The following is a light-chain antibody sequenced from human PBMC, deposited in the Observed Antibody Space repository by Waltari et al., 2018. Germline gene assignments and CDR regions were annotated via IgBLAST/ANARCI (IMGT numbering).Light chain of an antibody. CDR3: QHYVRLPAT. J-gene: IGKJ1*01. CDR2: GAS. V-gene: IGKV3-20*01. CDR1: QSVSRS. Sequence: SCRASQSVSRSLAWYQQKPGQAPRLLIYGASNRAAGLPDRFSGRGSGTDFSLTISRLEPEDFAVYYCQHYVRLPATFGQGTKVEIK.